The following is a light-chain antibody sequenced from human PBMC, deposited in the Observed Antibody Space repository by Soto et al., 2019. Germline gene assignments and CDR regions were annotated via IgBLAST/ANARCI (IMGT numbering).Light chain of an antibody. Sequence: NFMLTQPHSVSESPGKTVTISCTRSSGRVASNYVQWYQQRPGSAPTTVIFEDDQRPSGVPDRFSGSIDSSSNSAFLTISGLKFEDEADYYCQSYDSPKEVFGGGTQLTVL. CDR2: EDD. CDR1: SGRVASNY. CDR3: QSYDSPKEV. J-gene: IGLJ2*01. V-gene: IGLV6-57*04.